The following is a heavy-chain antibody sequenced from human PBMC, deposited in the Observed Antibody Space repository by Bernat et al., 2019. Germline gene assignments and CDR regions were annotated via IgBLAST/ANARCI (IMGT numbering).Heavy chain of an antibody. CDR2: IKSKTDGGTT. Sequence: EVQLVESGGGLVKPGGSLRLSCAASGFTFSNAWMSWVRQAPGKGLEWVGRIKSKTDGGTTDYAAHVKGRFTISRHDSQNTLYLQMNSLKTEDTAVYYCQLRPSDYYYYGMDVWGQGTTVTVSS. CDR3: QLRPSDYYYYGMDV. CDR1: GFTFSNAW. D-gene: IGHD1-1*01. V-gene: IGHV3-15*01. J-gene: IGHJ6*02.